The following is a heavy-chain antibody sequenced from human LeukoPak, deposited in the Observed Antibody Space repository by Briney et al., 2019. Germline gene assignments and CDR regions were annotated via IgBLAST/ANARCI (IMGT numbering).Heavy chain of an antibody. CDR1: GYTFTGYY. D-gene: IGHD4-17*01. CDR3: ARGQGGDYGGDAFDI. V-gene: IGHV1-2*04. J-gene: IGHJ3*02. Sequence: ASVKVSCKASGYTFTGYYMHWVRQAPGQGLEWMGWINPNSGGTNYAQKFQGWVTMTRDTSISTAYMELSRLRSDDTAVYYCARGQGGDYGGDAFDIWGQGTMVTVSS. CDR2: INPNSGGT.